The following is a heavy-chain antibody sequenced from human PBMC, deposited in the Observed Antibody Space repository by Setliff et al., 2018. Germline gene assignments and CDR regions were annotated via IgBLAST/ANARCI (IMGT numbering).Heavy chain of an antibody. J-gene: IGHJ6*03. CDR3: ARHVGIRGRGYNYYYYYMDV. V-gene: IGHV4-39*01. CDR1: GGSLRDSAIF. D-gene: IGHD3-10*01. Sequence: SETLSLTCTVSGGSLRDSAIFWGWIRQPPGKGLEWIGSTYYNGDTYYNPSLKSRVTMSVDPSRNQFSLKLSSVTAADTALYYCARHVGIRGRGYNYYYYYMDVWGKGTTVTVSS. CDR2: TYYNGDT.